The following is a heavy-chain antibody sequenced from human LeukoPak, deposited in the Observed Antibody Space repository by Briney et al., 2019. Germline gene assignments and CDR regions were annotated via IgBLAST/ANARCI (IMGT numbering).Heavy chain of an antibody. CDR2: IISSGTYV. J-gene: IGHJ4*02. V-gene: IGHV3-21*01. CDR3: TRGVGGYCSGGSCYGGWFDY. Sequence: TGGSLRLSCAASGFTFSSYAMSWVRQAPGKGLEWVSSIISSGTYVYYADSVKGRFTISRDNAKNSLYLQMNSLRAEDTAVYYCTRGVGGYCSGGSCYGGWFDYWGQGTLVTVSS. D-gene: IGHD2-15*01. CDR1: GFTFSSYA.